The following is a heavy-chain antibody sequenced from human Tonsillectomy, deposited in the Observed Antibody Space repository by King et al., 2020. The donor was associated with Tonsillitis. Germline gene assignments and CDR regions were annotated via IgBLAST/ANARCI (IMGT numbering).Heavy chain of an antibody. Sequence: VQLVESGADVKKPGASVKVSCKASGYTFSSFDITWVRQAPGQGLEWVGWISANNGNTKYAQKLQGRVTMTTDTSTSTAYMEVRSLRFDDTAVYYCARGGYTYPGPPYGMDVWGQGTSVTVSS. J-gene: IGHJ6*02. V-gene: IGHV1-18*04. D-gene: IGHD5-24*01. CDR1: GYTFSSFD. CDR2: ISANNGNT. CDR3: ARGGYTYPGPPYGMDV.